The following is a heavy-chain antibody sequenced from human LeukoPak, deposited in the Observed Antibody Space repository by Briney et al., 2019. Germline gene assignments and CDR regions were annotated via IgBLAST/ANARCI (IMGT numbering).Heavy chain of an antibody. V-gene: IGHV3-30*18. CDR1: GFTFSSYG. CDR2: ISYDGSNK. Sequence: PGGSLRLSCAASGFTFSSYGMHWVRQAPGKGLEWVAVISYDGSNKYYADSVKGRFTISRDNSKNTLYLQMNSLRAEDTAVYYCAKDKGRYCGGDCPPSPDYWGQGTLVTVSS. D-gene: IGHD2-21*02. J-gene: IGHJ4*02. CDR3: AKDKGRYCGGDCPPSPDY.